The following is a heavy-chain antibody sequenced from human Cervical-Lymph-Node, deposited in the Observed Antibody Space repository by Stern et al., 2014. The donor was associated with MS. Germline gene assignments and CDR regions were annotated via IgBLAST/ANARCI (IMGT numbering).Heavy chain of an antibody. CDR1: GFSFGTSW. D-gene: IGHD2/OR15-2a*01. CDR3: ARDRRAFLDY. J-gene: IGHJ4*02. CDR2: IRQDGYDK. V-gene: IGHV3-7*01. Sequence: EVQLVESGGGLVQPGGSLRLSCVASGFSFGTSWMSWVRQPPGRGLEWVANIRQDGYDKFYADSVKGRFTISRDNARNSLYLQMNSLTVADTAVYYCARDRRAFLDYWGQGTHVAVSS.